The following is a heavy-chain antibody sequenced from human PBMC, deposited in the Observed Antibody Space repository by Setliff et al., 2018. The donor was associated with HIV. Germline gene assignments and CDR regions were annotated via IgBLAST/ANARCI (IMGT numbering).Heavy chain of an antibody. CDR1: GGSISSYY. CDR3: ARLPDY. J-gene: IGHJ4*02. CDR2: IYYSGST. Sequence: SETLSLTCTVSGGSISSYYWSWIRQPPGKGLEWLGYIYYSGSTNYNPSLKSRVTISVDTSKNQFSLKLSSVTAADTAVYYCARLPDYWGQGTLVTVSS. V-gene: IGHV4-59*08.